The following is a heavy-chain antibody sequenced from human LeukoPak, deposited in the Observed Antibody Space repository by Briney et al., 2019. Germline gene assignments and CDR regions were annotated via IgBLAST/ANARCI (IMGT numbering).Heavy chain of an antibody. J-gene: IGHJ6*03. CDR2: IYYSGST. CDR3: ARVFGCSSTSCPRYYYYYYMDV. D-gene: IGHD2-2*01. CDR1: GGSISSGDYY. Sequence: SQTLSPTCTVSGGSISSGDYYWSWIRQPPGKGLEWIGYIYYSGSTNYNPSLKSRVTISVDTSKNQFSLKLSSVTAADTAVYYCARVFGCSSTSCPRYYYYYYMDVWGKGTTVTVSS. V-gene: IGHV4-61*08.